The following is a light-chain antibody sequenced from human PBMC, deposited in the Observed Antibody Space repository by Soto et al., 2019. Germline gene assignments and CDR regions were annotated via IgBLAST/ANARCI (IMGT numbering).Light chain of an antibody. CDR1: QFVSSN. CDR2: GAS. V-gene: IGKV3D-15*01. Sequence: EIVMTQSTATLSVSPGERATLSCRASQFVSSNLAWYQQKPGQAPRLLIYGASTRATGIPARFSGSGSGTEFTLTISNLQSEDFAVYFCQQYHNWPPITFGQGTRLEIK. J-gene: IGKJ5*01. CDR3: QQYHNWPPIT.